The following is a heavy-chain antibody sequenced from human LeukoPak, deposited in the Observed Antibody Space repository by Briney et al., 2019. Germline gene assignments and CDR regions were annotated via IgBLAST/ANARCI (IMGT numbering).Heavy chain of an antibody. CDR2: ISYDGSNK. J-gene: IGHJ5*01. Sequence: GGSLRLSCAASGFTFSSYAMHWVRQAPGKGLEWVAVISYDGSNKYYADSVKGRFTISRDNSKNTLYLQMNSLRADDTAVFYCAREGYNYFDSWGQGTLVTVSS. V-gene: IGHV3-30-3*01. CDR3: AREGYNYFDS. CDR1: GFTFSSYA.